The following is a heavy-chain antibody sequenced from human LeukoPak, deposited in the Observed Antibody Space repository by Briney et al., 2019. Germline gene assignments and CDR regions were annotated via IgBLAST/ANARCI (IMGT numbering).Heavy chain of an antibody. V-gene: IGHV3-30*02. CDR3: AKDYKGCSSSSCYTSYDYMGV. D-gene: IGHD2-2*01. CDR1: GFTFSSYG. J-gene: IGHJ6*03. CDR2: IRYDGSNK. Sequence: GGSLRLSCAASGFTFSSYGMHWVRQAPGKGLEWVAFIRYDGSNKYYADSVKGRFTISRDNSKNTVYLQMNSLRAEDTAVYYCAKDYKGCSSSSCYTSYDYMGVWGKGTTATVSS.